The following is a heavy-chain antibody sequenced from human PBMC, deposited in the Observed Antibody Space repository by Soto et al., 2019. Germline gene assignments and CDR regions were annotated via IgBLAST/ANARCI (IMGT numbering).Heavy chain of an antibody. CDR2: INAYNGNT. CDR3: ARDTAAAGIFDY. J-gene: IGHJ4*02. D-gene: IGHD6-13*01. V-gene: IGHV1-18*01. Sequence: QVQVVQSGAEVKKPGASVKVSCKASGYTFTSYGISWVRQAPGQGLEWMGWINAYNGNTNYAQKLQGRVTMTTDTATSKADMELRSLRSDDTAVYYCARDTAAAGIFDYWGQGTLVTVSS. CDR1: GYTFTSYG.